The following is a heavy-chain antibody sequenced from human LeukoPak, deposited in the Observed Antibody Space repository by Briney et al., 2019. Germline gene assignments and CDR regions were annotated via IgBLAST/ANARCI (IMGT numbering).Heavy chain of an antibody. J-gene: IGHJ4*02. CDR2: IYYSGST. Sequence: SETLSLTCSVSGDSITGFYWSWIRQPPGKGQEWIGYIYYSGSTNYNPSLKSRVTISVDTSKNQFSLKLSSVTAADTAVYYCAREVVAAAGTVDYWGQGTLVTVSS. D-gene: IGHD6-13*01. V-gene: IGHV4-59*01. CDR3: AREVVAAAGTVDY. CDR1: GDSITGFY.